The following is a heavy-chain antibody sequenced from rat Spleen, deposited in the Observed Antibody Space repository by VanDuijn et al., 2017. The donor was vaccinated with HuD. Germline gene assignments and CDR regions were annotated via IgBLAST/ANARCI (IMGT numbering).Heavy chain of an antibody. Sequence: EVQLVESGGGLVQLGRSLKLSCAASGFTFSDHAMAWVRQFPKKGLEWVAIIIYDGSGTFYRDSVRDRFTISRDNAKSTLYLQMDSMKSEDTATYYCVRNGNKNYGYCDYWGQGLMVTVSS. CDR3: VRNGNKNYGYCDY. D-gene: IGHD1-11*01. J-gene: IGHJ2*01. CDR1: GFTFSDHA. CDR2: IIYDGSGT. V-gene: IGHV5-7*01.